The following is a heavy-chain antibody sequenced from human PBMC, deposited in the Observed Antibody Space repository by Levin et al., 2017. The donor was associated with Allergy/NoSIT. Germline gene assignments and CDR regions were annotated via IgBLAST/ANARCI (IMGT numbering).Heavy chain of an antibody. CDR2: ISSSGVTI. Sequence: RPGGSLRLSCAASGFTFSDYYMSWIRQAPGKGLEWVSYISSSGVTIYYADSVKGRFTISRDNAKNSLYLQMNSLRAEDTAVYYCARTRSSGYYYTDYWGQGTLVTVSS. J-gene: IGHJ4*02. D-gene: IGHD3-22*01. CDR3: ARTRSSGYYYTDY. CDR1: GFTFSDYY. V-gene: IGHV3-11*01.